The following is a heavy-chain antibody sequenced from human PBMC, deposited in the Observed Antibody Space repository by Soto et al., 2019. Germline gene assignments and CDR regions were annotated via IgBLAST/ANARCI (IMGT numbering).Heavy chain of an antibody. CDR3: ISRDANYRDT. CDR1: GFTFSDHY. D-gene: IGHD4-17*01. CDR2: SRNKTKNYTT. V-gene: IGHV3-72*01. Sequence: EVQLVESGGGLVQPGGSLRLSCAASGFTFSDHYMDWVRQAPGKGLEWVGRSRNKTKNYTTYYAASVKGRFTISRDDSKNSLNLQMNSLKIEDTAVYYCISRDANYRDTWGQGTLVTVSS. J-gene: IGHJ4*02.